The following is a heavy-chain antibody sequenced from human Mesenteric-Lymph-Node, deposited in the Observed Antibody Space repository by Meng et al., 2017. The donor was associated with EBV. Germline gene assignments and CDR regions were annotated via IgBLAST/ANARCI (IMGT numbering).Heavy chain of an antibody. Sequence: VAAGGGLCMPGGSLSLSCAASGLTVSSNYMSWVRQAPGKGLEWVSLIYSDGHTFYTDSVQGRFTISRDTSKNTLYLQMNSLRAEDTAVYYCARDTATFQGWFDPWGQGTLVTVSS. V-gene: IGHV3-53*01. CDR2: IYSDGHT. CDR3: ARDTATFQGWFDP. CDR1: GLTVSSNY. J-gene: IGHJ5*02. D-gene: IGHD4-11*01.